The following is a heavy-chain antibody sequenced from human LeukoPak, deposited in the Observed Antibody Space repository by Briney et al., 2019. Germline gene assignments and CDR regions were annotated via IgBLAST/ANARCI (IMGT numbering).Heavy chain of an antibody. Sequence: SETLSLTCAVYGRSFSGYYWSWIRQPPGKGLEWIGEINHSGSTNYNPSLKSRVTISVDTSKNQFSLKLSSVTAADTAVYYCARRNYDFWSGYYTNYYYYYMDVWGKGTTVTVSS. CDR3: ARRNYDFWSGYYTNYYYYYMDV. D-gene: IGHD3-3*01. J-gene: IGHJ6*03. V-gene: IGHV4-34*01. CDR2: INHSGST. CDR1: GRSFSGYY.